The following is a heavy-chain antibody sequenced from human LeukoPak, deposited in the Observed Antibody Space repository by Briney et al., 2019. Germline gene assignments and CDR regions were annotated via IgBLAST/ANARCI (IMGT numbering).Heavy chain of an antibody. CDR3: ARASASKWLRLQNYFDY. J-gene: IGHJ4*02. V-gene: IGHV4-39*07. D-gene: IGHD5-12*01. Sequence: KPSETLSLTCSVSGGSISSSSHYWDWIRQPPGEGLEWIGSIYYSGSTYYNPSLKSRVTISVDTSKNQFSLKLSSVTAADTAMFYCARASASKWLRLQNYFDYWGQGTLVTVSS. CDR1: GGSISSSSHY. CDR2: IYYSGST.